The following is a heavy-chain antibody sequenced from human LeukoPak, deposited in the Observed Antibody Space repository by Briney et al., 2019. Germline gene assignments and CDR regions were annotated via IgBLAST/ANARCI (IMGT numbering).Heavy chain of an antibody. D-gene: IGHD2-2*01. V-gene: IGHV1-69*05. CDR1: GGTFSSYA. J-gene: IGHJ5*02. CDR2: IIPIFGTA. Sequence: SVKVSCKASGGTFSSYAISWVRQAPGQGLEWMGGIIPIFGTANYAQKFQGRVTITTDESTSTAYMELSSLRSEDTAVYYCARAPNRRYCSSTSCYSRYWFDPWGQGTLVTVSS. CDR3: ARAPNRRYCSSTSCYSRYWFDP.